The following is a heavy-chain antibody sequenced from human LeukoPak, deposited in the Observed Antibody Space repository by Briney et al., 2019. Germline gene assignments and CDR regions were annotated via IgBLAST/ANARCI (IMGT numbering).Heavy chain of an antibody. V-gene: IGHV3-30*18. CDR1: GFTFSSYG. CDR3: AKDRGLYCGGDCFYFDS. D-gene: IGHD2-21*02. CDR2: ISYDGNNK. Sequence: PGGSLRLSCAASGFTFSSYGMHWVRQAPGKGLEWVAVISYDGNNKYYADFVQGRFTISRDNSKNTLYLQMSTLRPEDTAVYYCAKDRGLYCGGDCFYFDSWGQGSLVIVSS. J-gene: IGHJ4*02.